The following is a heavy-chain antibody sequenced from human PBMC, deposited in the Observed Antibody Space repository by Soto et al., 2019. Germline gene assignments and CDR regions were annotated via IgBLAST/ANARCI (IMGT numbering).Heavy chain of an antibody. CDR3: ARGSGWYFH. J-gene: IGHJ4*02. Sequence: QVQLQESGPGLVKPSETLSLTCTVSGDSISGSSWSWIRQPPGKGLEWIAYMYFSGSTNYNPSLKSRATISVDTSKNQFSLKLGYVTAADTAVYYCARGSGWYFHWGQGTLVTVSS. CDR2: MYFSGST. V-gene: IGHV4-59*01. D-gene: IGHD6-19*01. CDR1: GDSISGSS.